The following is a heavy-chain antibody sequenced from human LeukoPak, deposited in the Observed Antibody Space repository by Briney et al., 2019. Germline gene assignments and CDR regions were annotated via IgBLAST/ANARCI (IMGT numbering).Heavy chain of an antibody. J-gene: IGHJ4*02. CDR2: IYHSGST. D-gene: IGHD5-18*01. CDR1: GGSISSGGYS. Sequence: PSETLSLTCAVSGGSISSGGYSWSWIRQPPGKGLEWIGYIYHSGSTYYNPSLKSRVTISVDRSKNQFSLKLSSVTAADTAVCYCARSNNGYSYGYDYWGQGTLVTVSS. CDR3: ARSNNGYSYGYDY. V-gene: IGHV4-30-2*01.